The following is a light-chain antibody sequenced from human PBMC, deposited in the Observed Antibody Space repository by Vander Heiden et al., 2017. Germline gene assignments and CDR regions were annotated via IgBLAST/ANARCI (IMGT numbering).Light chain of an antibody. CDR1: QSLLHSNGYNY. V-gene: IGKV2-28*01. CDR3: MQALQTWT. Sequence: MMTQSPLSLPVTPGEPASISCRSSQSLLHSNGYNYLDWYLQKPGQSPQLLIYLGSNRASGVPDRFSGSGSGTDFTLKISRVEAEDVGVYYCMQALQTWTFGQGTKVEIK. CDR2: LGS. J-gene: IGKJ1*01.